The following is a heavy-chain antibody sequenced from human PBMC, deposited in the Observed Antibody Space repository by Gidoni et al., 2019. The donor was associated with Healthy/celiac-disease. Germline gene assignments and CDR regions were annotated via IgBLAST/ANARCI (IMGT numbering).Heavy chain of an antibody. Sequence: EVQLVESGGGLVQPGGSLRLCCAASGVTFSSYDMHWVRQATGKGLEWVSAIGTAGDTYYPGSVKGRFTISRENAKNSLYLQMNSLRAEDTAVYYCARDRYDYGGDYYYYGMDVWGQGTTVTVSS. CDR2: IGTAGDT. V-gene: IGHV3-13*01. J-gene: IGHJ6*02. D-gene: IGHD4-17*01. CDR1: GVTFSSYD. CDR3: ARDRYDYGGDYYYYGMDV.